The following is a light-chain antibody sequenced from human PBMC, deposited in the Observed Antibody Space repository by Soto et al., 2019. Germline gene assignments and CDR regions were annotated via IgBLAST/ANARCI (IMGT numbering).Light chain of an antibody. CDR2: DAS. CDR3: QQYYDWPIT. J-gene: IGKJ1*01. Sequence: DIQMTQSPASLSASVGDRVTMACRASQSVRSWLAWYQQKPGTAPKLLIFDASRLESGVPSRFSGSASGTEFTLTISSLQSEDFAIYYCQQYYDWPITFGQGTKVDI. CDR1: QSVRSW. V-gene: IGKV1-5*01.